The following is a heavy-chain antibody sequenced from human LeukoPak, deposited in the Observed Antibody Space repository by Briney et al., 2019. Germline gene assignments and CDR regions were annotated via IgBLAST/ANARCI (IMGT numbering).Heavy chain of an antibody. CDR2: IYYSGST. Sequence: SETLSLTCAVYGGSFSSSSYYWGWIRQPPGKGLEWIGSIYYSGSTYYNPSLKSRVTISVDTSKNQFSLKQSSVTAADTAVYYCARDEYSSGWSDYYFDYWGQGTLVTVSS. J-gene: IGHJ4*02. CDR1: GGSFSSSSYY. CDR3: ARDEYSSGWSDYYFDY. V-gene: IGHV4-39*07. D-gene: IGHD6-19*01.